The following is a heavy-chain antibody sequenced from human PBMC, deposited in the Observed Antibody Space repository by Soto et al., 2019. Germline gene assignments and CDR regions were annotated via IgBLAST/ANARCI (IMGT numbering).Heavy chain of an antibody. D-gene: IGHD3-10*01. J-gene: IGHJ6*02. CDR1: GFTFSSYG. Sequence: LRLSCAAPGFTFSSYGMHWVRQAPGKGLEWVAVISYDGSNKYYADSVKGRFTISRDNSKNTLYLQMNSLRAEDTAVYYCAKGYGGSKPGLLDVWGQGTTVTVSS. V-gene: IGHV3-30*18. CDR2: ISYDGSNK. CDR3: AKGYGGSKPGLLDV.